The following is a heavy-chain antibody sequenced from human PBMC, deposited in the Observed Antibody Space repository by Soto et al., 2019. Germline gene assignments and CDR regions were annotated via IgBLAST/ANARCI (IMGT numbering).Heavy chain of an antibody. Sequence: ASVKVSCKASGYTFTNSDINWVRQAPGQGLEWMGWMNPDSGHAAYAQKFQGRVTLTTSTSTSTVYMEMRSLGSEDTAVYYCARRPHCSGGICYYGLDNWGQGTLVTSPQ. D-gene: IGHD2-15*01. V-gene: IGHV1-8*01. CDR1: GYTFTNSD. J-gene: IGHJ4*02. CDR2: MNPDSGHA. CDR3: ARRPHCSGGICYYGLDN.